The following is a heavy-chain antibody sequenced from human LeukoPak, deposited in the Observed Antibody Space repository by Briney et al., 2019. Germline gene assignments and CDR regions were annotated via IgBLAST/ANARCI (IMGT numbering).Heavy chain of an antibody. J-gene: IGHJ6*02. CDR3: ARVDTAYYYYGMDV. Sequence: SETLSLTCTVSGGSISSYYWSWIRQPPGKGLEWIGYIYYSGSTNYNPSLKSRVTILVDTSKNQFSLKLSSVTAADTAVYYCARVDTAYYYYGMDVWGQGTTVTVSS. V-gene: IGHV4-59*01. D-gene: IGHD5-18*01. CDR1: GGSISSYY. CDR2: IYYSGST.